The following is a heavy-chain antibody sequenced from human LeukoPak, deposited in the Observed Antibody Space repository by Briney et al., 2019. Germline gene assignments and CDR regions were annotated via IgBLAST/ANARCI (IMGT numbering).Heavy chain of an antibody. CDR3: ARVRSIVEVPANTRFDY. Sequence: SETLSLTCAVYGGSFSGYYWSWIRQPPGKGLEWIGEIIHSGSTNYNPSLKSQVTISVDTSKNQFSLKLSSVTAADTAVYYCARVRSIVEVPANTRFDYWGQGTLVTVSS. D-gene: IGHD2-2*01. V-gene: IGHV4-34*12. CDR1: GGSFSGYY. J-gene: IGHJ4*02. CDR2: IIHSGST.